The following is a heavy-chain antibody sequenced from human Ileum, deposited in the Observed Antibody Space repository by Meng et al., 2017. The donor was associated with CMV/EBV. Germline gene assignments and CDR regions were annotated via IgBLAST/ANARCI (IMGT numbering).Heavy chain of an antibody. CDR2: IKQDGSEK. Sequence: GGSLRLSCAASGFTFSSYWMSWVRQAPGKGLEWVANIKQDGSEKYYVDSVKGRFTVSRDNAKNSLFLQMNSLRAEDTAVYYCARTYYSGPFFYYGMDVWGQGITVTVSS. CDR3: ARTYYSGPFFYYGMDV. V-gene: IGHV3-7*03. CDR1: GFTFSSYW. D-gene: IGHD6-25*01. J-gene: IGHJ6*02.